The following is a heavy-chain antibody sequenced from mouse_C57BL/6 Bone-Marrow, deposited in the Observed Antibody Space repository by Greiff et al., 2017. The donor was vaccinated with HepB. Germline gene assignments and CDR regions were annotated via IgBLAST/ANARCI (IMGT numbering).Heavy chain of an antibody. V-gene: IGHV1-69*01. CDR1: GYTFTSYW. J-gene: IGHJ3*01. CDR2: IDPSDSYT. Sequence: VQLQQPGAELVMPGASVKLSCKASGYTFTSYWMHWVKQRPGQGLEWIGEIDPSDSYTNYNQKFKGKSSLTVDKSSSTAYMQLSSLTSEDSAVYYCARNAGTAFAYWGQGTLVTVSA. D-gene: IGHD4-1*01. CDR3: ARNAGTAFAY.